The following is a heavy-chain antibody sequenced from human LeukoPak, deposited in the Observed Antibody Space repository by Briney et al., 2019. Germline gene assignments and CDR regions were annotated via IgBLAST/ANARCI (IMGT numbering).Heavy chain of an antibody. CDR3: ARGLGYYDSSVGY. D-gene: IGHD3-22*01. CDR1: GGSISSYY. CDR2: IYYSGST. Sequence: SETLSLTCTVSGGSISSYYWSWIRQPPGKGLEWIGYIYYSGSTNYNPSLKSRVTISVDTSKNQSSLRLSSVTAADTAVYYCARGLGYYDSSVGYWGQGTLVTVSS. J-gene: IGHJ4*02. V-gene: IGHV4-59*01.